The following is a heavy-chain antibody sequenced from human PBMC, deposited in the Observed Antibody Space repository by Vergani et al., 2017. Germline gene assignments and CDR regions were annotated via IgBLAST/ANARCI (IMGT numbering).Heavy chain of an antibody. CDR3: ARPRFTPYCSGGSCHAEYFQH. D-gene: IGHD2-15*01. CDR1: GGTFSSYA. CDR2: IIPIFGTA. Sequence: QVQLVQSGAEVKKPGSSVKVSCKASGGTFSSYAISWVRQAPGQGLEWMGRIIPIFGTANYAQTFQGRVTITADESTSTAYMELSSLRSEDTAVYYCARPRFTPYCSGGSCHAEYFQHWGQGTLVTVSS. J-gene: IGHJ1*01. V-gene: IGHV1-69*13.